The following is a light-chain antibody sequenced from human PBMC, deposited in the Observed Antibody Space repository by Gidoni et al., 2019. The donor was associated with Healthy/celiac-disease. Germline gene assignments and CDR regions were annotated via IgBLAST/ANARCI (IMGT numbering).Light chain of an antibody. CDR2: GKN. Sequence: SSELTQDPAVSVAFGQTVRITCQGDSLRRDYASWYQQKPGQAPVLVIYGKNNRPSGIPDRFSGSSSGNTASLTITGAQAEDEADYYCNSRDSSGNLVVFGGGTKLTVL. J-gene: IGLJ2*01. CDR3: NSRDSSGNLVV. V-gene: IGLV3-19*01. CDR1: SLRRDY.